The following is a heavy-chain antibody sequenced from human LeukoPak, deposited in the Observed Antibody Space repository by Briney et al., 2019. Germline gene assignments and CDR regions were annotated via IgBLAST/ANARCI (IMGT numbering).Heavy chain of an antibody. J-gene: IGHJ4*02. CDR2: IIPIFGTA. V-gene: IGHV1-69*06. Sequence: SVKVSCKASGGTFSSYAISWVRQAPGQGLEWMGGIIPIFGTANYAQKFQGRVTITADKSTSTAYMELSSLRSEDTAVYYCARAGGGYNANDYWGQGTLVTVSS. CDR1: GGTFSSYA. CDR3: ARAGGGYNANDY. D-gene: IGHD5-24*01.